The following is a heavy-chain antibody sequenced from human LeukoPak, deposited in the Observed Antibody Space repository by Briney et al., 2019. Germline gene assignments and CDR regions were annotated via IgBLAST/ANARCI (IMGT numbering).Heavy chain of an antibody. D-gene: IGHD2-15*01. CDR3: AWCVVGGSCHIRYYYYGMDV. J-gene: IGHJ6*02. CDR2: IIPIFGTA. V-gene: IGHV1-69*13. CDR1: GYTFTGYY. Sequence: GASVKVSCKASGYTFTGYYVHWVRQAPGQGLEWMGGIIPIFGTANYAQKFQGRVTITADESTSTAYMELSSLGSEDTAVYYCAWCVVGGSCHIRYYYYGMDVWGQGTTVTVSS.